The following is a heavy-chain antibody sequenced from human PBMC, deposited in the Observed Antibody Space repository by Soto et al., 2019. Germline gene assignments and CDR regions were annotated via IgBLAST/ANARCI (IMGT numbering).Heavy chain of an antibody. Sequence: PSETLSLAGTVSVGSISSSSYYWGWILQPPGKWREWIGSIYYIGSTYYNPSLKSRVTISVDTSKNQFSLKLSSVTAADTAVYYCARSEESIAALYYYYYGMDVWGQGTTVTVSS. J-gene: IGHJ6*02. CDR2: IYYIGST. CDR1: VGSISSSSYY. CDR3: ARSEESIAALYYYYYGMDV. D-gene: IGHD6-6*01. V-gene: IGHV4-39*01.